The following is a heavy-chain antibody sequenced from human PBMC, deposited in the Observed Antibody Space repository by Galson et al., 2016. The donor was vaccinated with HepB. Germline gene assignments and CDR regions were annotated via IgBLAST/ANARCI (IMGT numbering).Heavy chain of an antibody. CDR3: ARYFSKFGVAHIDY. D-gene: IGHD3-3*01. Sequence: PALVKPTQTLTLTCTFSGFSLNTRGMCVSWIRQPPGKALEWLAFIDWEDDKYYNTSLKTRLTISKDTSENQVVLTMTNIDPVKTATYYCARYFSKFGVAHIDYWGQGTLVTVSS. CDR1: GFSLNTRGMC. V-gene: IGHV2-70*01. J-gene: IGHJ4*02. CDR2: IDWEDDK.